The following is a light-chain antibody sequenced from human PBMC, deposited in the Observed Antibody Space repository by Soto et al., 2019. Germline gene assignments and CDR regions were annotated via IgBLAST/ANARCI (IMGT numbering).Light chain of an antibody. Sequence: QSALTQPASVSVSPGQSITISCTATTSDVGDYNYVSWYQQYPGEAPKPIIYHVRNRPSGVSNRFSGSKSGDTASLTISGLQAEDEADYYCSSYTSGGRVRFGGGTKLTVL. CDR2: HVR. CDR3: SSYTSGGRVR. J-gene: IGLJ2*01. V-gene: IGLV2-14*01. CDR1: TSDVGDYNY.